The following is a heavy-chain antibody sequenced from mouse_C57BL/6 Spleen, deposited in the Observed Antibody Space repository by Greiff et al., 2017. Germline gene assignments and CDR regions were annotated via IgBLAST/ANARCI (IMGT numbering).Heavy chain of an antibody. CDR3: ARRATEGY. CDR2: ILPGSGST. J-gene: IGHJ2*01. Sequence: QVQLQQSVAELMRPGASVKLSCTATGFTFTGSWIEWVKQRPGHGLEWIGGILPGSGSTNYTEKFQGKATFTADTSSNTAYLQLSSLTTEDPAYYYCARRATEGYWGQGTTLTVSS. CDR1: GFTFTGSW. D-gene: IGHD3-3*01. V-gene: IGHV1-9*01.